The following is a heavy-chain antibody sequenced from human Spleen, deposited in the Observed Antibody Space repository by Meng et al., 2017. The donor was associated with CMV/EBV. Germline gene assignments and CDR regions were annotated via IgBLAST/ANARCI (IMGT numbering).Heavy chain of an antibody. Sequence: EVQLVESGGGLVQPGGSLRLSCAASGLTFSSHWTHWVRQVPGKGLVWVSGSNSDGSTTNYADSVKGRFTFSRDNAKNMLYLQMNSLRAEDTAVYYCAKDGAYYWGQGTLVTVSS. CDR1: GLTFSSHW. D-gene: IGHD2-21*01. J-gene: IGHJ4*02. V-gene: IGHV3-74*01. CDR3: AKDGAYY. CDR2: SNSDGSTT.